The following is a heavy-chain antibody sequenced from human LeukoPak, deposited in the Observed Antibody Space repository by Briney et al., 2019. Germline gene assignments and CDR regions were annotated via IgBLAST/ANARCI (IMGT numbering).Heavy chain of an antibody. CDR2: ISGSGGST. CDR3: ASPSYYDGWSGYHY. CDR1: GFTFSSYA. J-gene: IGHJ4*02. V-gene: IGHV3-23*01. Sequence: PGGSLRLSCAASGFTFSSYAMSWVRQAPGKGPEWVSSISGSGGSTYYADSVKGRFTISGIKSKNTLYLQMNSLRAEGTAVYYCASPSYYDGWSGYHYWGQGTLVTVSS. D-gene: IGHD3-3*01.